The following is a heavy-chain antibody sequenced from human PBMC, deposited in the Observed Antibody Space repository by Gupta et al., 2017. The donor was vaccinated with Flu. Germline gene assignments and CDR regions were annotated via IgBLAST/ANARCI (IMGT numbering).Heavy chain of an antibody. CDR2: IWKDGSAK. CDR1: GFTFSTYW. CDR3: ARGSTSFDN. J-gene: IGHJ4*02. Sequence: EVQLVESGGGLVQPGGSLRLSCAASGFTFSTYWMSWVRQAPGKGLEWVANIWKDGSAKNYVDSVRGRFTISRDNAKNSLYLQMNSLRAEDTALYYCARGSTSFDNWGQGTLVTVSS. V-gene: IGHV3-7*04. D-gene: IGHD2-2*01.